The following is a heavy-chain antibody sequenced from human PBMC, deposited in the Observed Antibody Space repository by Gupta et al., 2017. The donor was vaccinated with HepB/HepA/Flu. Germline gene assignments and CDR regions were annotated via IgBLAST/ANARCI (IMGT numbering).Heavy chain of an antibody. CDR2: IYYSGST. CDR1: GGSISSYY. Sequence: QVQLQESGPGLVKPSETLSLTCTVSGGSISSYYWSWIRQPPGKGLEWIGYIYYSGSTNYNPSLKSRVTISVDTSKNQFSLKLSSVTAADTAVYYCARGSGLFDYWGQGTLVTVSS. CDR3: ARGSGLFDY. D-gene: IGHD3-10*01. V-gene: IGHV4-59*08. J-gene: IGHJ4*02.